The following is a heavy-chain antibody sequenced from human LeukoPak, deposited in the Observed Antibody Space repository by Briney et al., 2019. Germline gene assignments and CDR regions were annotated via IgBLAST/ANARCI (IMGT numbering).Heavy chain of an antibody. D-gene: IGHD1-7*01. J-gene: IGHJ4*02. CDR2: ISGSGGST. V-gene: IGHV3-23*01. Sequence: GGSLTLSCSASGSTFSSTAMSSVRQAPGKGLEWVSAISGSGGSTYYADSVKGRFTISRDNSKNTLYLQMNSLRAEDTAVYYVTVGSDSGRTIDYWGQGTLVTVSS. CDR1: GSTFSSTA. CDR3: TVGSDSGRTIDY.